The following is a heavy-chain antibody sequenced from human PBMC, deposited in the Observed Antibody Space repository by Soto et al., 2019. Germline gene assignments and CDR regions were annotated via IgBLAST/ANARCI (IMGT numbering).Heavy chain of an antibody. CDR2: ISAYNGNT. D-gene: IGHD3-3*01. V-gene: IGHV1-18*04. CDR3: ARHHYDFWSGYYGWFDP. J-gene: IGHJ5*02. Sequence: ASVKVSCKASGCTVTSYGISWVRQAPGQGLEWMGWISAYNGNTNYAQKLQGRVTMTTDTSTSTAYMELRSLRSDDTAVYYCARHHYDFWSGYYGWFDPWGQGTLVTVSS. CDR1: GCTVTSYG.